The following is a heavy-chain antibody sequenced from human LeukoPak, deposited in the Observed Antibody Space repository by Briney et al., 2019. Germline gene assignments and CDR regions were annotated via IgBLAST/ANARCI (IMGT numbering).Heavy chain of an antibody. V-gene: IGHV1-8*01. CDR1: GYTFTSYD. CDR2: MNPNSGNT. D-gene: IGHD6-19*01. J-gene: IGHJ4*02. CDR3: ARVKGSIAVAGTGDY. Sequence: ASAKVSCKASGYTFTSYDINWVRQATGQGLEWMGWMNPNSGNTGYAQKFQGRVTMTTDTSTSTAYMELRSLRSDDTAVYYCARVKGSIAVAGTGDYWGQGTLVTVSS.